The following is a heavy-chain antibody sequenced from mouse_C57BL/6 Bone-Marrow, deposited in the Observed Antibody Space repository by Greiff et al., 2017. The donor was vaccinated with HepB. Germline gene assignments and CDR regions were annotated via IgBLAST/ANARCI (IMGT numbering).Heavy chain of an antibody. V-gene: IGHV14-4*01. CDR3: TTDERLAWFAY. CDR1: GFNIKDDY. CDR2: IDPENGDT. Sequence: EVKLVESGAELVRPGASVKLSCTASGFNIKDDYMPWVKQRPEQGLEWIGWIDPENGDTEYASKFQGKATITADISSNTAYLQLSSLTSEDTSVYYGTTDERLAWFAYWGQGTLVTVSA. J-gene: IGHJ3*01.